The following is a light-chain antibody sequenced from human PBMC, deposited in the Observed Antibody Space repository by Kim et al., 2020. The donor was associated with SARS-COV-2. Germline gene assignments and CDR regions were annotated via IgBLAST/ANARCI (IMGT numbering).Light chain of an antibody. V-gene: IGLV3-9*01. CDR1: NIGSKN. Sequence: SVALGQTARITCGGNNIGSKNVHWYQQKPGQAPVLVIYRDSNRPSGIPERFSGSNSGNTATLTISRAQAGDEADYYCQVWDSSYVLFGGGTQLTVL. J-gene: IGLJ2*01. CDR2: RDS. CDR3: QVWDSSYVL.